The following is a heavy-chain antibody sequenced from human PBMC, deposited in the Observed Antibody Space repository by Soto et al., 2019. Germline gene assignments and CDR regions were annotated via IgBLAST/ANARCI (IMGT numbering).Heavy chain of an antibody. CDR3: AKGGLGDYYYYAMDV. V-gene: IGHV3-23*01. D-gene: IGHD3-16*01. Sequence: VQLLESGGRSVKPGGSLRLSCAAAGLTFRTFAMNWVRQAPGKGLEWVSGISGSGGRTYYSDSVKGRFTLSRENSKNTLYLQMNSLRPEDTAVYYCAKGGLGDYYYYAMDVWGQGTTVTVSS. CDR1: GLTFRTFA. CDR2: ISGSGGRT. J-gene: IGHJ6*02.